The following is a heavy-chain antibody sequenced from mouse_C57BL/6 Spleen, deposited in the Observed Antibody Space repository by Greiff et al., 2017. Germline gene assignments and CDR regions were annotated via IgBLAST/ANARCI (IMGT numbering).Heavy chain of an antibody. D-gene: IGHD1-1*01. CDR1: GYTFTSYW. CDR2: INPSNGGT. CDR3: ARRGYGSLGYFDV. V-gene: IGHV1-53*01. J-gene: IGHJ1*03. Sequence: QVQLQQPGTELVKPGASVKLSCKASGYTFTSYWMHWVKQRPGQGLEWIGNINPSNGGTNYNEKFKSKATLTVDKSYSTAYMQLSSLTSEDSSVYDCARRGYGSLGYFDVWGTGTTVTVSS.